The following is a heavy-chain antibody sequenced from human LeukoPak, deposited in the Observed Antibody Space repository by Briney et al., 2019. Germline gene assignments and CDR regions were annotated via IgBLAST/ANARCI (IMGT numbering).Heavy chain of an antibody. V-gene: IGHV1-2*02. J-gene: IGHJ4*02. Sequence: ASVKVSCKASGYSFTGYYMHWVRQAPGQGLEWMGWINPHSGETGYAQKFQGRVTMTRDMSITTTYMELTRLRSDDTAFYYCARWDGYSSSPDYWGQGSLVTVSS. CDR1: GYSFTGYY. D-gene: IGHD6-13*01. CDR2: INPHSGET. CDR3: ARWDGYSSSPDY.